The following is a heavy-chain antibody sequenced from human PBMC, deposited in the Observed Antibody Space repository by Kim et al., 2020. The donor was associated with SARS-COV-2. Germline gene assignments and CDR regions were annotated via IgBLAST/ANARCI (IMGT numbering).Heavy chain of an antibody. J-gene: IGHJ4*02. V-gene: IGHV3-64D*06. CDR2: GDRA. Sequence: GDRAYSADSVKGRITMSRDSSKNTLYLQMTNLGGDDTAVYFCVRDYAGPDYWGQGTLVTVSS. CDR3: VRDYAGPDY. D-gene: IGHD1-1*01.